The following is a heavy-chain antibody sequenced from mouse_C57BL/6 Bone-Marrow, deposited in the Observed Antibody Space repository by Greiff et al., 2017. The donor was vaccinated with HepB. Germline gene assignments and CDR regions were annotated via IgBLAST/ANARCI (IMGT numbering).Heavy chain of an antibody. CDR3: ARRNEDDGEAFDY. J-gene: IGHJ2*02. CDR2: ISSGSSYT. Sequence: EVQLVEPGGDLVKPGGSLKLSCAASGFTFTSYGMSWVRQNPDKGLEWVATISSGSSYTNYPDSVKGNSTITRDNAKNTLYMQMSSLKSEDTAVYYCARRNEDDGEAFDYWGQGTSLTVSS. CDR1: GFTFTSYG. D-gene: IGHD2-12*01. V-gene: IGHV5-6*01.